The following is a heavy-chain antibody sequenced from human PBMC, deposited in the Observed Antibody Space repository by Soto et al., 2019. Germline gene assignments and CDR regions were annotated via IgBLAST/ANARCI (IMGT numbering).Heavy chain of an antibody. J-gene: IGHJ6*02. CDR2: IKQDGSEK. CDR1: GFTFSSYW. Sequence: GGSLRLSCAASGFTFSSYWMSWVRQAPGKGLEWVANIKQDGSEKYYVDSVKGRFTISRDNAKNSLYLQMNSLRAEDTAVYYCARAEDFWSGYYTPYYYYGMDVWGQGATVTVSS. CDR3: ARAEDFWSGYYTPYYYYGMDV. D-gene: IGHD3-3*01. V-gene: IGHV3-7*03.